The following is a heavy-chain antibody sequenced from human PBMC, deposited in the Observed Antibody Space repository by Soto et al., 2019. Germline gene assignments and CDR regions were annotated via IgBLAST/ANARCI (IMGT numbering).Heavy chain of an antibody. CDR2: ITAGGDGT. Sequence: EVQVLESGGGLVQPGGSLRLSCEASGITFSNYMMTWIRQAPGKGLELVSTITAGGDGTYYADSVKGRFTMSRETSKNTLYLQMNSLRAEDTAVYYCAPHVYCSGGSCQYDAFAIRGQGTMVTVSS. V-gene: IGHV3-23*01. CDR1: GITFSNYM. D-gene: IGHD2-15*01. CDR3: APHVYCSGGSCQYDAFAI. J-gene: IGHJ3*02.